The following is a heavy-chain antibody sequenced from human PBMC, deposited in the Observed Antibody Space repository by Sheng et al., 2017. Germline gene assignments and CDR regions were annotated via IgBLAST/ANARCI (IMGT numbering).Heavy chain of an antibody. Sequence: QVQLQESGPGLVKPSETLSLTCTVSGDSISRYYWSWIRQPPGKGLEWIGYIYYSGSTNYNPSLKSRVTISVDRSKNQFSLKLSSVTAADTAVYYCARTTSSSWYEDDYWGQGTLVTVSS. J-gene: IGHJ4*02. D-gene: IGHD6-13*01. CDR2: IYYSGST. V-gene: IGHV4-59*01. CDR1: GDSISRYY. CDR3: ARTTSSSWYEDDY.